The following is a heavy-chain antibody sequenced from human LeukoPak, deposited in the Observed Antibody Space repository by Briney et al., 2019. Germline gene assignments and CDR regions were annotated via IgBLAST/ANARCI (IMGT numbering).Heavy chain of an antibody. D-gene: IGHD3-10*01. CDR3: ARELGGSGSSDFDY. Sequence: GASVKVSCKASGYTFTVYYMHWVRHAPGQGLEWMGWINPNSGGTNYAQKFQGRVTMTRDTSISTAYMEVSRLRSDDTAVYYCARELGGSGSSDFDYWGQGTLVTVSS. CDR1: GYTFTVYY. CDR2: INPNSGGT. J-gene: IGHJ4*02. V-gene: IGHV1-2*02.